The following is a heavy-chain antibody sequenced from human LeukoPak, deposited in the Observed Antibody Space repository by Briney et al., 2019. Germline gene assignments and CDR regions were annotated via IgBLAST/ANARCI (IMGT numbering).Heavy chain of an antibody. CDR1: GGSISSYY. CDR2: IYYSGST. CDR3: ARDRGGPNFDY. V-gene: IGHV4-59*01. Sequence: SETLSLTCTVSGGSISSYYWSWIRQPPGKGLEWIGYIYYSGSTNYNPSLKSRVTISVDTSKNQFSLKLSSVTAADTAVYYCARDRGGPNFDYWGQGTLVTVSS. D-gene: IGHD3-10*01. J-gene: IGHJ4*02.